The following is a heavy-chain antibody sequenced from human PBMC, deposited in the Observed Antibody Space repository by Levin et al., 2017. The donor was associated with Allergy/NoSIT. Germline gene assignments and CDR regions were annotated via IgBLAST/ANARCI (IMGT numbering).Heavy chain of an antibody. CDR1: GGSFSGYY. CDR3: ARGCFRAARRGGTTSGWFDP. V-gene: IGHV4-34*01. CDR2: INHSGST. Sequence: SQTLSLTCAVYGGSFSGYYWSWIRQPPGKGLEWIGEINHSGSTNYNPSLKSRVTISVDTSKNQFSLKLSSVTAADTAVYYCARGCFRAARRGGTTSGWFDPWGQGTLVTVSS. D-gene: IGHD6-6*01. J-gene: IGHJ5*02.